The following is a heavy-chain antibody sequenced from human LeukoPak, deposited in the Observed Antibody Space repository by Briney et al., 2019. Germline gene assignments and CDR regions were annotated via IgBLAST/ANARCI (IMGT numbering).Heavy chain of an antibody. J-gene: IGHJ6*02. Sequence: PSETLSLTCAVYGGSFSGYYWSWIRQPPGKGLEWIGEINHSGSTNYNPSLKSRVTISVDTSKNQFSLKLSSVTAADTAVYYCARRRSSSCHRSRQIYYYGMDVWGQGTTVTVSS. D-gene: IGHD6-13*01. CDR3: ARRRSSSCHRSRQIYYYGMDV. CDR1: GGSFSGYY. V-gene: IGHV4-34*01. CDR2: INHSGST.